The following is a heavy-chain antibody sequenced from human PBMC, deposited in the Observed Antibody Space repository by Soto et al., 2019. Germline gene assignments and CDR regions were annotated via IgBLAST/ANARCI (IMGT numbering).Heavy chain of an antibody. CDR2: IWYDGSNK. J-gene: IGHJ4*02. CDR3: ARAQNLEMATH. Sequence: GGSLRLSCAASGFTFSSYTMHWVRQAPGKGLEWVAVIWYDGSNKYYADSVKGRFTISRDNSKNTLYLQMNSLRAEDTAVYYCARAQNLEMATHWGQGTLVTVSS. V-gene: IGHV3-33*08. CDR1: GFTFSSYT. D-gene: IGHD5-12*01.